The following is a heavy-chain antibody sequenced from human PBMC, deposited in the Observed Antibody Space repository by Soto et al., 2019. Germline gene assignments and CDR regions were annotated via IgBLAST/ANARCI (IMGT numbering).Heavy chain of an antibody. CDR3: AGHYDISGYGWVYYFDS. CDR1: GHIFTSYG. V-gene: IGHV1-18*01. Sequence: QIQLVQSGAEVKNPGASVKVSCEASGHIFTSYGFSWVRQAPGQGLEWMGWISAYNGNTEYAEKLQGRVTLTTDTSTRTVYMQLRSLRSDDTAVYYCAGHYDISGYGWVYYFDSWGQGTLVTVSS. CDR2: ISAYNGNT. J-gene: IGHJ4*02. D-gene: IGHD3-22*01.